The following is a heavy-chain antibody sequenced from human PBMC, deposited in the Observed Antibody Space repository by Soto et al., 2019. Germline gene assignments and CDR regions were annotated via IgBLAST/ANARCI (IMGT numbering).Heavy chain of an antibody. J-gene: IGHJ4*02. CDR3: AKRTSGWYFDY. CDR2: ISGSGDST. V-gene: IGHV3-23*01. D-gene: IGHD6-19*01. Sequence: EVQLLESGGGLVQPGGSLRLSCAASGFTFSSYAMSWVRKAPGKGLEWVSVISGSGDSTYYADSVKGRFTISRDNSKNTLYLQMNSLRAEDTAVYYCAKRTSGWYFDYWGQGTLVTVSS. CDR1: GFTFSSYA.